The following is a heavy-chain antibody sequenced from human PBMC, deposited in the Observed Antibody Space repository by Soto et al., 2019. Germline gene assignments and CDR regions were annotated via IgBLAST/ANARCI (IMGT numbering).Heavy chain of an antibody. V-gene: IGHV4-34*01. J-gene: IGHJ5*02. D-gene: IGHD2-15*01. CDR2: INHSGST. CDR1: GGSFSGYY. Sequence: QVQLQQWGAGLLKPSETLSLTCAVYGGSFSGYYWSWIRQPPGKGLEWIGEINHSGSTNYNPSLKSPVTLSVDTSQNQFSLKLSSVTAADTAVYYCARELRVVVAAVVEWFDPWGQGTLVTVSS. CDR3: ARELRVVVAAVVEWFDP.